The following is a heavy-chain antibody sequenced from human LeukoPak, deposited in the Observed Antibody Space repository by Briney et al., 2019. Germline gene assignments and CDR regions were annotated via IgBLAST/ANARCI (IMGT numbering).Heavy chain of an antibody. Sequence: GRSLRLSCAASGFTFSSYAMHWVRQAPGKGLEWVAVISYDGSNKYCADSVKGRFTISRDNSKNTLYLQMNSLRAEDTAVYYCAREGDYRALSDYWGQGTLVTVSS. CDR1: GFTFSSYA. J-gene: IGHJ4*02. D-gene: IGHD4-11*01. CDR3: AREGDYRALSDY. CDR2: ISYDGSNK. V-gene: IGHV3-30*04.